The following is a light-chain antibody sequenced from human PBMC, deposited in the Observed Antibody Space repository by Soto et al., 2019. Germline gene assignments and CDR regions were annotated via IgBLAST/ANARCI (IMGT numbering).Light chain of an antibody. CDR2: VAS. J-gene: IGKJ2*01. CDR1: QSVGSNY. Sequence: EMVLTQSPGTLSLSPGERATLSCRASQSVGSNYLAWYQQKPGQAPRLLIYVASNRATGIPDRFSGSGSGTDFSLTISRLEPEDFAVYYCQQYGGSPYTFGQGTKLEI. V-gene: IGKV3-20*01. CDR3: QQYGGSPYT.